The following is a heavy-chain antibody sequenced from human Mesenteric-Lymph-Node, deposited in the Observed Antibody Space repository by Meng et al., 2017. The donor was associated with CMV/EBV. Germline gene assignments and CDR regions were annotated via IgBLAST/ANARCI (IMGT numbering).Heavy chain of an antibody. CDR1: GFTFSSYS. Sequence: GGSLRLSCAASGFTFSSYSMNWVRQAPGKGLVWVSRINGDGSSTTYADSVKGRFTISRDNAKNTLHLQMNSLRADDTAVYYCVRAPNDYTSSTGWFDPWGQGTLVTVSS. CDR3: VRAPNDYTSSTGWFDP. J-gene: IGHJ5*02. CDR2: INGDGSST. D-gene: IGHD4-11*01. V-gene: IGHV3-74*03.